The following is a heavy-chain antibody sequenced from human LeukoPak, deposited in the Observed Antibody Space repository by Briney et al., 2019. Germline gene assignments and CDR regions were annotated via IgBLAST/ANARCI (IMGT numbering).Heavy chain of an antibody. D-gene: IGHD3-9*01. J-gene: IGHJ6*03. CDR1: GFTFSSYA. CDR2: ITGNGGST. Sequence: GGSLRLSCAASGFTFSSYAMHWVRQAPGKGLEYVSAITGNGGSTYYANSVKGEFTISRDNSKNTLYLQMGSLRAEDMAVYYCAREGYYDILTGYSDSRYMDVWGKGTTVTVSS. V-gene: IGHV3-64*01. CDR3: AREGYYDILTGYSDSRYMDV.